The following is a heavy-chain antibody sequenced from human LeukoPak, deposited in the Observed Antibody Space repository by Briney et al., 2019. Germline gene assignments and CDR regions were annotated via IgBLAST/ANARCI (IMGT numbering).Heavy chain of an antibody. J-gene: IGHJ4*02. Sequence: SETLSLTCSVSGGSTNSYYWSWIRQPGGKGLEWIGRIYSSGSTVYNPSLNSRLTMSIDTSKNQFSLTLKSVTATDAAVYYCARVKASSTSWTFDQWGQGALVTVSS. D-gene: IGHD2-2*01. CDR1: GGSTNSYY. CDR2: IYSSGST. CDR3: ARVKASSTSWTFDQ. V-gene: IGHV4-4*07.